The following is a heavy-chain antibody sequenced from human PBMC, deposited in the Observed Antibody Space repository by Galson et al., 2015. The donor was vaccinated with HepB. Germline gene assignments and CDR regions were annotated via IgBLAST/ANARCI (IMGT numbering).Heavy chain of an antibody. CDR3: ARDSNWSCDY. V-gene: IGHV3-7*01. CDR1: GFTFSRYW. CDR2: IKQDGSEK. J-gene: IGHJ4*02. Sequence: SLRLSCAASGFTFSRYWMTWVRQAPGKGLEWVANIKQDGSEKYYVDSVKGRFTISRDNGKNSLYLQMSGLRAEDTALYYCARDSNWSCDYWGQGALVTVSS. D-gene: IGHD1-1*01.